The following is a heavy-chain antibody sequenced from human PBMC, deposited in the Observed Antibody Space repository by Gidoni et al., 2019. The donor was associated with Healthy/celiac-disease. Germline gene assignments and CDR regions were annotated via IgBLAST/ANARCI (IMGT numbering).Heavy chain of an antibody. CDR1: GFPFSRYA. CDR3: AKDGYNWNDGAFDI. J-gene: IGHJ3*02. V-gene: IGHV3-23*01. CDR2: ISGSGGST. Sequence: EVQLLEPGGGLLQPGGSLRLSCAAPGFPFSRYAMSWDRQAPGKGWEWVSAISGSGGSTYYADSVKGRFTISRDNSKNTLCLQMNSLRAEDTAVYYCAKDGYNWNDGAFDIWGQGTMVTVSS. D-gene: IGHD1-20*01.